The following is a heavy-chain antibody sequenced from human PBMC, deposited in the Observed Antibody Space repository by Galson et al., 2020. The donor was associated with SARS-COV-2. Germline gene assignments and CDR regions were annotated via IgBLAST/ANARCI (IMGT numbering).Heavy chain of an antibody. Sequence: ETSETLSLTCTVSGGSISSYYWSWIRQPPGKGLEWIGYIYYSGSTNYNPSLKSRVTISVDTSKNQFSLKLSSVTAADTAVYYCATKHIAPPYYYGMDVWGQGTTVTVSS. D-gene: IGHD6-13*01. CDR1: GGSISSYY. J-gene: IGHJ6*02. CDR3: ATKHIAPPYYYGMDV. V-gene: IGHV4-59*01. CDR2: IYYSGST.